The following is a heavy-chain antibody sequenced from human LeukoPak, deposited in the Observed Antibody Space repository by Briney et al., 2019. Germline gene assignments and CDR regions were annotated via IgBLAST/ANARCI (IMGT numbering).Heavy chain of an antibody. CDR2: ISGSGGST. V-gene: IGHV3-23*01. J-gene: IGHJ4*02. D-gene: IGHD3-22*01. CDR1: GFTFSSYA. CDR3: AKFITMIHYFDY. Sequence: PGGSLRLSCAASGFTFSSYAMSWVRQAPGKGLEWVSAISGSGGSTYYADPVKGRFTISRDNSKNTLYLQINSLRAEDTAVYYCAKFITMIHYFDYWGQGTLVTVSS.